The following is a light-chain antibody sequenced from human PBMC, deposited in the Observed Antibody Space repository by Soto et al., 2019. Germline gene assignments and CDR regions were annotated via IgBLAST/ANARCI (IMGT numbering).Light chain of an antibody. CDR2: GNS. CDR1: SSNIGAGYD. CDR3: QSYDSSLSGHVV. J-gene: IGLJ2*01. Sequence: QSVLTQPPSVSGAPGQTVTISCTGSSSNIGAGYDVHWYQQLPGTAPKLLIYGNSNRPSGVPDRFSGSKSGTSASLAITGRQAEDEADYYCQSYDSSLSGHVVFGGGTKLTVL. V-gene: IGLV1-40*01.